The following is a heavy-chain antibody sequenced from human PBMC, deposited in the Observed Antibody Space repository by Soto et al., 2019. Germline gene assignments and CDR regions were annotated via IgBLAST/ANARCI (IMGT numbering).Heavy chain of an antibody. V-gene: IGHV3-23*01. J-gene: IGHJ4*02. D-gene: IGHD3-22*01. CDR1: GFTFNIYA. CDR2: ISRYGDFT. CDR3: AKDRYLDHDSRGYLFDN. Sequence: EVQLLESGGDLIQPGGSLRLSCAAPGFTFNIYAMTWVRQAPGKGLEWVSAISRYGDFTYYADSGDGRCTISRDNSKNMLYLQMNSLRAEDTAVYYCAKDRYLDHDSRGYLFDNWGQGTLVTVSS.